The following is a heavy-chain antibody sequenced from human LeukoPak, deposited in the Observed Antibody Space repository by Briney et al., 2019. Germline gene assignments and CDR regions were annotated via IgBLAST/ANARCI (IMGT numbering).Heavy chain of an antibody. CDR3: ASPRGGSYWYYFDY. D-gene: IGHD1-26*01. CDR2: IYYSGST. Sequence: TSETLSLTCTVSGGSISSYYWSWIRQPPGKGLEWIGSIYYSGSTYYNPSLKSRVTISVDTSKNQFSLKLSSVTAADTAVYYCASPRGGSYWYYFDYWGQGTLVTVSS. J-gene: IGHJ4*02. V-gene: IGHV4-59*05. CDR1: GGSISSYY.